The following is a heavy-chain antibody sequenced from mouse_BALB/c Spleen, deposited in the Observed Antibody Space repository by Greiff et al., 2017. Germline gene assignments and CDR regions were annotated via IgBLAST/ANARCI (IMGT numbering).Heavy chain of an antibody. CDR1: GFTFTDYY. Sequence: EVQVVESGGGLVQPGGSLRLSCATSGFTFTDYYMSWVRQPPGKALEWLGFIRNKANGYTTEYSASVKGRFTISRDNSQSILYLQMTTQRAEDSATYYCARDYYGSSYDAMDYWGQGTSVTVSS. CDR3: ARDYYGSSYDAMDY. CDR2: IRNKANGYTT. D-gene: IGHD1-1*01. J-gene: IGHJ4*01. V-gene: IGHV7-3*02.